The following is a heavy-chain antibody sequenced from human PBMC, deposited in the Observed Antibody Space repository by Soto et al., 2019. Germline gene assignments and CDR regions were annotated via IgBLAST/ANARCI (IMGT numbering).Heavy chain of an antibody. V-gene: IGHV2-26*01. J-gene: IGHJ4*02. Sequence: QVTLKESGPVLVKPTETLTLTCTVSGFSLSNGRMGVRWIRQPPGKALEWLAHIFSNDEKSYSTSLNSRLTISKDTSKSQVVLTMTNMDPVDTATYYCARINDILTGFDYWGQGTLVTVSS. CDR3: ARINDILTGFDY. D-gene: IGHD3-9*01. CDR1: GFSLSNGRMG. CDR2: IFSNDEK.